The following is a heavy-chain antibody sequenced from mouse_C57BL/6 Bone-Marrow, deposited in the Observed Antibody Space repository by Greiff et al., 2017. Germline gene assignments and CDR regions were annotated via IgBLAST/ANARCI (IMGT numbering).Heavy chain of an antibody. CDR2: IDPENGDT. J-gene: IGHJ2*01. CDR3: TTSWGYDY. D-gene: IGHD3-1*01. Sequence: VQLQQSGAELVRPGASVKLSCTASGFNIKDDYMRWVKLRPEQGLEWIGWIDPENGDTEYASKFQGKATIAADTSSNTAHLQLSSLTSEDTAVYYYTTSWGYDYRGQGTTLTVSS. CDR1: GFNIKDDY. V-gene: IGHV14-4*01.